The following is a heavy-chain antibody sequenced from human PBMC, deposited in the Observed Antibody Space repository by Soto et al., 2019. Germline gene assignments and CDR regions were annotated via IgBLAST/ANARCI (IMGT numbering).Heavy chain of an antibody. Sequence: QVQLVQSGAEVWKPGSSVRVACKASGDKFSTYAINWVRQVPGQGLEWLGGIITFFGAAMYAQKFQGRVTITADESATTAYMELSSLRSEDTAVYYCARGGKERFRGSGMDVWGQGTTVTVSS. D-gene: IGHD1-1*01. CDR2: IITFFGAA. J-gene: IGHJ6*02. CDR3: ARGGKERFRGSGMDV. V-gene: IGHV1-69*01. CDR1: GDKFSTYA.